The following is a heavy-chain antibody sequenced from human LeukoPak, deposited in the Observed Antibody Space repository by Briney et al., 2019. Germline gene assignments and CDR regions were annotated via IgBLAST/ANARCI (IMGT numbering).Heavy chain of an antibody. Sequence: SQTLSLTCAISGDSVSSNSAAWNWIRQSPSRGLEWLGRTYYRSKWYSDYAVSVKSRITINPDTSKNQFSLQLNSVTPEDTAVYYCARDDYDILTGYYHTPFDYWGQGTLVTVSS. CDR2: TYYRSKWYS. D-gene: IGHD3-9*01. J-gene: IGHJ4*02. CDR1: GDSVSSNSAA. CDR3: ARDDYDILTGYYHTPFDY. V-gene: IGHV6-1*01.